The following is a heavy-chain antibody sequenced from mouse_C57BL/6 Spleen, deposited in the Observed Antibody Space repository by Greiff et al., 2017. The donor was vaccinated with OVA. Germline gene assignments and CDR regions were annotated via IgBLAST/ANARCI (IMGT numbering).Heavy chain of an antibody. Sequence: QVQLQQSGPELVKPGASVKLSCKASGYTFTSYDINWVKQRPGQGLEWIGWIYPRDGSTKYNEKFKGKATLTVDTSSSTAYMELHSLTSEDSAVYFGACYAITTVRSPFDYWGQGTTLTVSS. D-gene: IGHD1-1*01. V-gene: IGHV1-85*01. CDR1: GYTFTSYD. CDR2: IYPRDGST. J-gene: IGHJ2*01. CDR3: ACYAITTVRSPFDY.